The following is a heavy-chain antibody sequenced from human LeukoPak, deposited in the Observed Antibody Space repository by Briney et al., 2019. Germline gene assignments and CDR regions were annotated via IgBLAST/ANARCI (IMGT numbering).Heavy chain of an antibody. CDR3: ARDGITIFGVHYGMDV. V-gene: IGHV3-21*01. CDR2: ISSSSSYI. Sequence: GGSLRLSCAASGFTFSSYSMNWVRQAPGKGLEWVSSISSSSSYIYYADSVKGRFTISRDNAKNSLYLQMNSLRAEDTAVYYCARDGITIFGVHYGMDVWGQGTTVTVSS. D-gene: IGHD3-3*01. J-gene: IGHJ6*02. CDR1: GFTFSSYS.